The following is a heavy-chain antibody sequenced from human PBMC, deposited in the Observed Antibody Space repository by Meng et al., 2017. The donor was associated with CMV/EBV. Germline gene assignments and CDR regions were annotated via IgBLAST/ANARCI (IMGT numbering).Heavy chain of an antibody. CDR1: GGTFSSYA. D-gene: IGHD6-13*01. Sequence: SVKVSCKASGGTFSSYAISWVRQAPGQGLEWMGGIIPIFGTANYAQKFQGRVTITTDESTSIAYMELSSLRSEDTAVYYCAIAAAGFGNWFDPWGQGTLVTVSS. V-gene: IGHV1-69*05. CDR3: AIAAAGFGNWFDP. CDR2: IIPIFGTA. J-gene: IGHJ5*02.